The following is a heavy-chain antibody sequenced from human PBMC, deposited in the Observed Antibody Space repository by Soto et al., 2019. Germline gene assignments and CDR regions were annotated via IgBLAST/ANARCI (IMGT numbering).Heavy chain of an antibody. CDR3: AKDLQGSYGIDY. J-gene: IGHJ4*02. D-gene: IGHD6-6*01. CDR1: GFTFSDYG. CDR2: ISYDVSNK. Sequence: QVQLVESGGGVVEPGRSLRLSCAASGFTFSDYGIHWVRQAPGKGLEWVAVISYDVSNKWYADSVKGRFTISRDNSKNTLYLQINSLRPEDTAVYSCAKDLQGSYGIDYWGRGSLFTVSS. V-gene: IGHV3-30*18.